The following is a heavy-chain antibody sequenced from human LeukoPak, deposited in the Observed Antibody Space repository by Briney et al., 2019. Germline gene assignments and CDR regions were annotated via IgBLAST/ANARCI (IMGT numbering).Heavy chain of an antibody. CDR3: ARDKFTMVRGVRLSRFDP. D-gene: IGHD3-10*01. CDR1: GFTFSSYA. Sequence: QPGGSLRLSCAASGFTFSSYAMHWVRQAPGKGLEWVAVIWYDGSNKYYADSVKGRFTISRDNSKNTLYLQMNSLRAEDTAVYYCARDKFTMVRGVRLSRFDPWGQGTLVTVSS. CDR2: IWYDGSNK. V-gene: IGHV3-33*08. J-gene: IGHJ5*02.